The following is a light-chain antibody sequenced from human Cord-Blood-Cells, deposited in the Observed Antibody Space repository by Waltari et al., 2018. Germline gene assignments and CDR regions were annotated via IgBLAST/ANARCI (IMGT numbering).Light chain of an antibody. CDR2: EVS. CDR1: SSDVGGYHY. V-gene: IGLV2-14*01. CDR3: SSYTSSSTLV. J-gene: IGLJ2*01. Sequence: QSALTQPASVSGSPGQSLTISCTGTSSDVGGYHYVSWYQQPPGKAPKLMIYEVSKRPSGFSIRFSGSKSGNTASLTISGLQAEDEADYYCSSYTSSSTLVFGGGTKLTVL.